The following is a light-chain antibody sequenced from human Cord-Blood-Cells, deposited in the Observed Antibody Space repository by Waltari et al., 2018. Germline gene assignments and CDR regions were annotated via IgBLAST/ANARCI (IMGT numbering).Light chain of an antibody. Sequence: QSARTQPAPVSGSPGQPITIPCTGPRSAVGGYNYVPWYQQNPGKAPKLMIYDVSKRPSGVSNRFSGSKSGNTASLTISGLQSEDEADYYCAAWDDSLNGYVFGTGTKVTVL. J-gene: IGLJ1*01. CDR2: DVS. CDR3: AAWDDSLNGYV. V-gene: IGLV2-14*01. CDR1: RSAVGGYNY.